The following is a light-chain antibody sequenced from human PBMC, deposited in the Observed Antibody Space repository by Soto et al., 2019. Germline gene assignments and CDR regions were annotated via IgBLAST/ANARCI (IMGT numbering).Light chain of an antibody. V-gene: IGKV3-20*01. CDR2: GAS. CDR3: QQYGDSPQT. CDR1: QSVGSS. Sequence: EIVLTQSPDTLSLSPGERATLSCRASQSVGSSLSWYQQKPGQAPRLLFYGASNRATAIPDRFSGSGFGTDFTLTITRLEPEDFAVYYCQQYGDSPQTFGPGTKVEI. J-gene: IGKJ1*01.